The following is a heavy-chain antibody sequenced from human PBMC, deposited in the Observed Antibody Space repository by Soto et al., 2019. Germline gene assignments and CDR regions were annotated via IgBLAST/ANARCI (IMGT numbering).Heavy chain of an antibody. CDR3: AKDRVGYYDILTGYPPDYYYYGMDV. J-gene: IGHJ6*02. Sequence: PGGSLRLSCAASGFTFRSYAMSWVRQAPGKGLEWVSAISGSGGSTYYADSVKGRFTISRDNSKNTLYLQMNSLRAEDTAVYYCAKDRVGYYDILTGYPPDYYYYGMDVWGQGTTVTVSS. V-gene: IGHV3-23*01. D-gene: IGHD3-9*01. CDR2: ISGSGGST. CDR1: GFTFRSYA.